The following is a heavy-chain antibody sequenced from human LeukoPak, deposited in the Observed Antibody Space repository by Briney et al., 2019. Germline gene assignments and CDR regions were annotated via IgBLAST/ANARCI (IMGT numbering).Heavy chain of an antibody. V-gene: IGHV4-39*06. CDR1: GGSISSSSYY. D-gene: IGHD3-10*01. Sequence: SETLSLTCTVSGGSISSSSYYWGWIRQPPGKGLEWIGTIYYSGSTYYNPSLKSRATISVDTSKNQFALKLNSVTAADTAVYYCARGADVRGVAFDSWGQGTLVTVSS. J-gene: IGHJ4*02. CDR3: ARGADVRGVAFDS. CDR2: IYYSGST.